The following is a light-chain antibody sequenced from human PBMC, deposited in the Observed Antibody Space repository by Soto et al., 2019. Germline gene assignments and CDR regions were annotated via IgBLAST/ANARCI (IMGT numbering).Light chain of an antibody. V-gene: IGKV1-5*01. CDR1: QNIDTS. CDR3: QQYDYSRT. J-gene: IGKJ1*01. Sequence: DVQFTKSPSALSASLGYSVTITCRASQNIDTSLAWYRHKPGKAPKLLMFDVSNLESGVPSRFSGSGSGTEFTLTISSVPSDDFATYYCQQYDYSRTFGQGTKVDIK. CDR2: DVS.